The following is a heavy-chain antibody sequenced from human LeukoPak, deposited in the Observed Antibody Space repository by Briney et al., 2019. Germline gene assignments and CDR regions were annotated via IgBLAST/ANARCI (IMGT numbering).Heavy chain of an antibody. CDR3: ARGRKMATISPGYFDY. CDR2: IYYSGST. J-gene: IGHJ4*02. Sequence: SETLSLTCTVSGGSISSYYWSWIRQPPGKGLEWIGYIYYSGSTNYNPSLKSRVTISVDTFKNQFSLKLSSVTAADTAVYYCARGRKMATISPGYFDYWGQGTLVTVSS. CDR1: GGSISSYY. V-gene: IGHV4-59*01. D-gene: IGHD5-24*01.